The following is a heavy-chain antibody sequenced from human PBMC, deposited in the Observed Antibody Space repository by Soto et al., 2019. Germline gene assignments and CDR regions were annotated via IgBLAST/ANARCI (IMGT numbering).Heavy chain of an antibody. Sequence: SETLSLTCTVSGGSISSSSYNWGWIRQPPGKGLEWIGSFYHSGSTYYSPSLKSRVTISVDTSKNQFSLNLSSVTAADTAVYYCARYSPYTSGCPCFDYWGQGTLVTVSS. V-gene: IGHV4-39*01. J-gene: IGHJ4*02. CDR1: GGSISSSSYN. CDR2: FYHSGST. D-gene: IGHD6-19*01. CDR3: ARYSPYTSGCPCFDY.